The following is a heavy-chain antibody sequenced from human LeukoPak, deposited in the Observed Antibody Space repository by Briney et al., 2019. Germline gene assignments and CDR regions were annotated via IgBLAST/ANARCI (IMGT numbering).Heavy chain of an antibody. J-gene: IGHJ4*02. V-gene: IGHV3-7*01. CDR1: GFTFSSYW. Sequence: PGGSLRLSCAASGFTFSSYWMSWVRQAPGKGLEWVANIKQDGSEKYYVDSVKGRFTISRDNAKNSLYLQMNSLRAEDTAVYYCARDISGSHYYFDYWGQGTLVTVSS. CDR3: ARDISGSHYYFDY. CDR2: IKQDGSEK. D-gene: IGHD3-10*01.